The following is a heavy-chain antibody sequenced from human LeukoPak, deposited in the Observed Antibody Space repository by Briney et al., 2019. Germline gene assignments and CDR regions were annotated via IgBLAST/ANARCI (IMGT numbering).Heavy chain of an antibody. CDR1: GGSISSYY. CDR2: IYHSGST. D-gene: IGHD2-2*03. Sequence: SETLSLTCTVSGGSISSYYWSWIRQPPGKGLEWIGEIYHSGSTNYNPSLKSRVTISVDKSKNQFSLKLSPVTAADTAVYYCARDGGLGHCSSTSCPGDGMDVWGQGTTVTVSS. J-gene: IGHJ6*02. V-gene: IGHV4-59*12. CDR3: ARDGGLGHCSSTSCPGDGMDV.